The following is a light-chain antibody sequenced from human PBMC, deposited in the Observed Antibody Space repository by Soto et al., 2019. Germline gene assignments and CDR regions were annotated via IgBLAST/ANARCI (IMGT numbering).Light chain of an antibody. CDR2: SNN. J-gene: IGLJ1*01. Sequence: QSVLTQPPSASGTPGQRVTISCSGSSSNIGGNAVNWYQQLPRTPPKLLIYSNNQRPSGVPDRFSGSKSGTSASLAIRGLQSEDEADNYCAAWDDRLNGNVLGTGTKLTVL. CDR1: SSNIGGNA. V-gene: IGLV1-44*01. CDR3: AAWDDRLNGNV.